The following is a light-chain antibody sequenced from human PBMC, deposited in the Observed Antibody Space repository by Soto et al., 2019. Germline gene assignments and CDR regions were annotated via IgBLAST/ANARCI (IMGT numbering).Light chain of an antibody. CDR2: EVT. CDR1: GSDIGNYNY. V-gene: IGLV2-8*01. CDR3: SSYGGRNNIV. J-gene: IGLJ1*01. Sequence: QLVLTQPPSASGSPGQSVTISCTGTGSDIGNYNYVSWYQHHPGKAPKLIIYEVTERPSGVPDRFSGSKSGNTASLTVSGLQAEDEADYYCSSYGGRNNIVFGTGTKLTVL.